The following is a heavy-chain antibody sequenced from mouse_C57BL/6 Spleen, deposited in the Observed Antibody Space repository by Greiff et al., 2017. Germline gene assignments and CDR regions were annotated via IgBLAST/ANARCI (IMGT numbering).Heavy chain of an antibody. CDR1: GYAFSSSW. CDR3: ARLGTTVVVSFDY. D-gene: IGHD1-1*01. Sequence: QVQLQQSGPELVKPGASVKISCKASGYAFSSSWMNWVKQRPGKGLEWIGRIYPGDGDTNYNGKFKGKATLTADKSSSTAYMQLSSLTSEDSAVYFCARLGTTVVVSFDYWGQGTTLTVSS. CDR2: IYPGDGDT. V-gene: IGHV1-82*01. J-gene: IGHJ2*01.